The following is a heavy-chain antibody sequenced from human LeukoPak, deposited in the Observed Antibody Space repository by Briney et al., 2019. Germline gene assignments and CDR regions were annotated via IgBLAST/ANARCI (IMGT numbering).Heavy chain of an antibody. D-gene: IGHD2-21*01. Sequence: GGSLRLSCAASGFTFSDYYMSWIRQAPGKGLEWGSYMSGSGSTVYYADSVRGRFTVSRDNAKNSLYLQMNSLRAEDTAVYYCARGACVTCPRDYWGQGTRVTVSS. V-gene: IGHV3-11*01. CDR2: MSGSGSTV. CDR3: ARGACVTCPRDY. CDR1: GFTFSDYY. J-gene: IGHJ4*02.